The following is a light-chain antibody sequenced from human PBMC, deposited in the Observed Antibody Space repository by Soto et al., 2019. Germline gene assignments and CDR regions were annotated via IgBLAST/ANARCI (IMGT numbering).Light chain of an antibody. J-gene: IGKJ2*01. CDR3: QQYYSMPYT. Sequence: DIVMTQSPASLAVSLGERATINCKSSQNVLYSSKDRNCLAWYQQKPGLPPSLLIYLASTWESGVADRFSGSWSWSDFALTISSLQGEDVAFYYCQQYYSMPYTFGQG. CDR1: QNVLYSSKDRNC. V-gene: IGKV4-1*01. CDR2: LAS.